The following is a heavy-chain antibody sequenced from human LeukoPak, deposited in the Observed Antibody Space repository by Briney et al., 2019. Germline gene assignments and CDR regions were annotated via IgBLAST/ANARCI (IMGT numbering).Heavy chain of an antibody. CDR3: ARDRRYYDSSGSLDY. Sequence: ASVKVSCKASGYTFTGYYMHWVRQAPGQGLEWMGWINPNSGGTNYAQKFQGRVTMTRDTSISTAYMELSRLRSDDTVVYYCARDRRYYDSSGSLDYWGQGTLVTVSS. D-gene: IGHD3-22*01. CDR1: GYTFTGYY. CDR2: INPNSGGT. V-gene: IGHV1-2*02. J-gene: IGHJ4*02.